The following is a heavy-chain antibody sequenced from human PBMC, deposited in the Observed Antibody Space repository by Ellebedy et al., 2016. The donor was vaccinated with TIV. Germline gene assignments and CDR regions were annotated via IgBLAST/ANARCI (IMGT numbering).Heavy chain of an antibody. J-gene: IGHJ4*02. CDR1: GYIFTTYG. CDR3: ARVVTGSPAFY. CDR2: ISTYNANT. D-gene: IGHD2-15*01. V-gene: IGHV1-18*01. Sequence: ASVKVSXKASGYIFTTYGISWVRQAPGQGLEWMGWISTYNANTKYAQNFQGRVTMTTDTSTSTVYMELTSLRSDDTAVYYCARVVTGSPAFYWGQGTLVTVSS.